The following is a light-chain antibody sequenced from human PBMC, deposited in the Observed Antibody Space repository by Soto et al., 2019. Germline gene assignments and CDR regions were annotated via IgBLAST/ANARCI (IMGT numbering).Light chain of an antibody. Sequence: EIVLTQSPGTLSLSPGDRATLSCRASQTVSRSYLAWYQQTPGQAPRLLIYGASSRATGIPDRFSGSGSGTDFTLTISRLEPEDFAVYYCQQYGSSGTFGQGTKVDIK. V-gene: IGKV3-20*01. CDR2: GAS. CDR3: QQYGSSGT. CDR1: QTVSRSY. J-gene: IGKJ1*01.